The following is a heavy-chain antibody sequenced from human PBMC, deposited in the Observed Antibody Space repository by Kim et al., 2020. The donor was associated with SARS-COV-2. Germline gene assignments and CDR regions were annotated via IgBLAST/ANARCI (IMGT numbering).Heavy chain of an antibody. V-gene: IGHV6-1*01. J-gene: IGHJ4*02. D-gene: IGHD7-27*01. CDR1: GDSVSSNSAA. CDR3: ARRATGTGAFDY. Sequence: SQTLSLTRAISGDSVSSNSAAWNWIRQSPSRGLEWLGRTYYRSKWNNEYAVSVKSRITINPDTSNNQFFLQLNSVTPEDTAVYYCARRATGTGAFDYWGQGTLVTVSS. CDR2: TYYRSKWNN.